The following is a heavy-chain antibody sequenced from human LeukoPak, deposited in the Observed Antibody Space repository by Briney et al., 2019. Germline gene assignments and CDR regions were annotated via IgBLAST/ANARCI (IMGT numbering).Heavy chain of an antibody. CDR1: GFTFSSYA. J-gene: IGHJ4*02. CDR3: ATSSV. Sequence: GGSLRLSCAASGFTFSSYAMHWVRQAPGKGLEWVAVISYDGSNKYYADSVKGRFTISRDNSKNTLFLQMNSLRTEDTAVYYCATSSVWGQGTLVTVSS. V-gene: IGHV3-30*04. CDR2: ISYDGSNK.